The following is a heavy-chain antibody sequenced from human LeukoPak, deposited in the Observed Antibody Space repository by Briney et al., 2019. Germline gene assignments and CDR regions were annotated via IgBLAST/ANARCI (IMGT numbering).Heavy chain of an antibody. CDR1: GFTFSSYS. V-gene: IGHV3-21*01. J-gene: IGHJ4*02. Sequence: PGGSLRLSCAASGFTFSSYSMNWVRQAPGKGLEWVSSISSSGSYIYYADSVKGRFTISRDNAKNSLYLQMNSLRAEDTAVYYCARVGGFHFADDYWGQGTLVTVSS. CDR3: ARVGGFHFADDY. D-gene: IGHD3-16*01. CDR2: ISSSGSYI.